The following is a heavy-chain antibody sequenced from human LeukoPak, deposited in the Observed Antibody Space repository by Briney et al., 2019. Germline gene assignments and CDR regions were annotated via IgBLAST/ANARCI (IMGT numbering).Heavy chain of an antibody. CDR3: SKNGWGIGGGTGFYL. J-gene: IGHJ4*02. D-gene: IGHD1-26*01. CDR2: ISGSGGST. CDR1: GFTFSSYA. V-gene: IGHV3-23*01. Sequence: GGSLRLSCAASGFTFSSYAMSWVRQAPGKGLEWVSAISGSGGSTYYADSVKGRFTISRDNSKNTLYLQMNSLRAEDTAVYYWSKNGWGIGGGTGFYLWGQGTLV.